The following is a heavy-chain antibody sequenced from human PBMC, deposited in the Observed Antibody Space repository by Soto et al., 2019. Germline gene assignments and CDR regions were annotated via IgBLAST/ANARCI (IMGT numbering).Heavy chain of an antibody. D-gene: IGHD3-10*01. CDR1: GGSISSSSYY. J-gene: IGHJ4*02. V-gene: IGHV4-39*01. Sequence: PSETLSLTCTVSGGSISSSSYYWGWIRQPPGKGLEWIGSIYYSGSTYYNPSLKSRVTISVDTSKNQFSLKLSSVTAADTAVYYCARPITMVRGVAVDPFDYWGQGTLVTVSS. CDR2: IYYSGST. CDR3: ARPITMVRGVAVDPFDY.